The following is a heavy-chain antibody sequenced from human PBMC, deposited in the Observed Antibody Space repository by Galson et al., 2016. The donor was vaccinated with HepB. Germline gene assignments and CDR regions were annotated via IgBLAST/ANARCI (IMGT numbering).Heavy chain of an antibody. CDR3: AKDFGSTGYYQVFES. D-gene: IGHD3-22*01. CDR2: ISSRGITT. V-gene: IGHV3-23*01. CDR1: GFTFSLNA. J-gene: IGHJ4*02. Sequence: LRLSCAASGFTFSLNALTWVRQAPGKGLEWVSAISSRGITTFYSDSVKGQFTVSRDNSKNTLFLQVDSLRAEDTAIYYCAKDFGSTGYYQVFESWGQGTLVAVSS.